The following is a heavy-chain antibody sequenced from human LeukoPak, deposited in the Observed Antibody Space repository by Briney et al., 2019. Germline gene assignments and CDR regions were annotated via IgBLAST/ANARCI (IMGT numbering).Heavy chain of an antibody. Sequence: SGGSLRLSCAASGFTFSNSGMHWVRQAPGKGLEWVAVIWYDGSNEYYADAVKGRFIISRDNSKNTVHLRMNSLRVEDTSVYYCARETSMFVNAFDLWGQGTLVAVSS. V-gene: IGHV3-33*01. D-gene: IGHD3-10*02. J-gene: IGHJ3*01. CDR2: IWYDGSNE. CDR1: GFTFSNSG. CDR3: ARETSMFVNAFDL.